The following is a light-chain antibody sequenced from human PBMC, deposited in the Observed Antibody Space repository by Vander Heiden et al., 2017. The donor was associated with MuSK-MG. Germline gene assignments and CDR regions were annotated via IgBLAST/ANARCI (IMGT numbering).Light chain of an antibody. J-gene: IGKJ4*01. Sequence: DIQMTQSPSTLSASVGDRVTITCRASQSISKWMAWYQQKPGIAPKVLIYEASNLESGIPSRFSGSGSGTEFTLTISSLQPDDFATYYCQAQSGSFGGGTKVEIK. CDR1: QSISKW. CDR3: QAQSGS. V-gene: IGKV1-5*03. CDR2: EAS.